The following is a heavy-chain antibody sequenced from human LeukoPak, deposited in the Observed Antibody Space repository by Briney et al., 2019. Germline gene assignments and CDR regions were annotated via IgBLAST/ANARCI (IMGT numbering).Heavy chain of an antibody. V-gene: IGHV3-21*01. CDR3: ARDQVGIAAPNDY. J-gene: IGHJ4*02. CDR1: GFTFSSYS. Sequence: GGSLRLSCAASGFTFSSYSMNWVRQAPGKGLEWVSSISSSSSYIYYADSVRGRFTISRDNAKNSLYLQMNSLRAEDTAVYYCARDQVGIAAPNDYWGQGTLVTVSS. CDR2: ISSSSSYI. D-gene: IGHD6-13*01.